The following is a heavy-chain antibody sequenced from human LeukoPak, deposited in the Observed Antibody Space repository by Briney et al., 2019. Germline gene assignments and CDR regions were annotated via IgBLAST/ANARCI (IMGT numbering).Heavy chain of an antibody. CDR1: GGSISRYY. D-gene: IGHD6-6*01. Sequence: PSETLSLTCTVSGGSISRYYWGWVRQPPGKGLEWIGTISYSGTTYYNPSLKSRVTISLDTSKNQFSLKLSSVTAADTAIYYCARDFSSSSTVYYYYYMDVWGKGTTVTVSS. J-gene: IGHJ6*03. CDR3: ARDFSSSSTVYYYYYMDV. V-gene: IGHV4-39*07. CDR2: ISYSGTT.